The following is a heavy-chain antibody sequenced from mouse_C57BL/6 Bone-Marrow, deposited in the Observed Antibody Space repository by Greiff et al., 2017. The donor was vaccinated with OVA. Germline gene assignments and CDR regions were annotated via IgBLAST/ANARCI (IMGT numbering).Heavy chain of an antibody. CDR3: EKGGYGNYVAWFAY. CDR2: IDPSDSYT. Sequence: QVQLQQPGAELVMPGASVKLSCKASGYTFTSYWMHWVKQRPGQGLEWIGEIDPSDSYTNYNQKFKGKSTLTVDKSSSTAYMQLSSLTSEDSAVYYCEKGGYGNYVAWFAYWGQGTLVTVSA. V-gene: IGHV1-69*01. J-gene: IGHJ3*01. CDR1: GYTFTSYW. D-gene: IGHD2-1*01.